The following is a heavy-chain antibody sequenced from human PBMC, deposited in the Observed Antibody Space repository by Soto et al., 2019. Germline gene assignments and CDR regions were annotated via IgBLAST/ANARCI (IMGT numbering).Heavy chain of an antibody. CDR3: AHRGPRGAGAFEI. V-gene: IGHV2-5*02. J-gene: IGHJ3*02. CDR1: GFSLSTNGVG. CDR2: IYWDDDK. Sequence: QITLKESGPTLVKPTQTLTLTCTCSGFSLSTNGVGVGWIRQAPGKALEWLGIIYWDDDKYYSPSLKNRLTIIEDTSKNHVVLTMTNMDPVDKATYYCAHRGPRGAGAFEIWGQGTLVTVSS.